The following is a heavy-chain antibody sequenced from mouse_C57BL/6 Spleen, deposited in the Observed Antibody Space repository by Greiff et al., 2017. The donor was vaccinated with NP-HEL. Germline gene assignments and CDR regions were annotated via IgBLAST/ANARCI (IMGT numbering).Heavy chain of an antibody. Sequence: QVQLQQPGAELVRPGSSVKLSCKASGYTFTSYWMDWVKQRPGQGLEWIGNIYPSDSETHYNQKFKDKATLTVDKSSSTAYMQLSSLTSEDSAVYYCARSGRYGNYFDYWGQGTTLTVSS. J-gene: IGHJ2*01. CDR1: GYTFTSYW. V-gene: IGHV1-61*01. CDR2: IYPSDSET. D-gene: IGHD2-1*01. CDR3: ARSGRYGNYFDY.